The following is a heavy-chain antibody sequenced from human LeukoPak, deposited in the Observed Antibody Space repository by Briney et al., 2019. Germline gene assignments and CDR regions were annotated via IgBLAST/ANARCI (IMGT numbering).Heavy chain of an antibody. J-gene: IGHJ4*02. V-gene: IGHV4-30-2*01. Sequence: RASQTLSLTCTVSGGSISNINYSWSWIRRPPGKGLEWIGYIYYSGSTYYNPALRSRVTISVDRSKNQFSLRLSSATAADTAVYYCARHRVGYDFWSDYFDYWGQGALVTVSS. CDR2: IYYSGST. CDR3: ARHRVGYDFWSDYFDY. CDR1: GGSISNINYS. D-gene: IGHD3-3*01.